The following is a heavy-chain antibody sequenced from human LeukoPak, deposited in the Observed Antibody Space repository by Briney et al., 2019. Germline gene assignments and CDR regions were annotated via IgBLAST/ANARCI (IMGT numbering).Heavy chain of an antibody. CDR3: ARDRTCSGGSCYLDY. CDR1: GFTFSSYA. Sequence: GGSLRLSCAASGFTFSSYAMHWVRQAPGKGLEWVAVISYDGSNKYYADSVKGRFTISIDNSKNTLYLQMNSLRAEDTAVYYCARDRTCSGGSCYLDYWGQGTLVTVSS. V-gene: IGHV3-30*04. J-gene: IGHJ4*02. CDR2: ISYDGSNK. D-gene: IGHD2-15*01.